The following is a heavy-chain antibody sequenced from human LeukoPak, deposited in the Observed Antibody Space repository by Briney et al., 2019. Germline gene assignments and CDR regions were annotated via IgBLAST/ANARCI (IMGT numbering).Heavy chain of an antibody. V-gene: IGHV1-18*01. D-gene: IGHD1-26*01. CDR1: GYSYG. CDR3: ARVMSRSRGYYYYYMDV. CDR2: ISAYNGNT. J-gene: IGHJ6*03. Sequence: ASVKVSCKASGYSYGISWVRQAPGQGLEWMGWISAYNGNTNYAQKLQGRVTMTTDTSTSTAYMELRSLRSDDTAVYYCARVMSRSRGYYYYYMDVWGKGTTVTVSS.